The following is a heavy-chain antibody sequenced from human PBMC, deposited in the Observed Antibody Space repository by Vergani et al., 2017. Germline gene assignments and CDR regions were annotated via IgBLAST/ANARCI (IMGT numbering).Heavy chain of an antibody. V-gene: IGHV2-5*01. CDR2: IYWNDDK. CDR1: GFSLSTSGVG. Sequence: QITLKESGPTLVKPTQTLTLTCTFSGFSLSTSGVGVGWIRQPPGKALEWLALIYWNDDKRYSPSLKSRLTITKDTSKNQVVLTMTNMDPVDTATYYCAHRPFDLISYYYYGMDVWGQGTTVTVSS. J-gene: IGHJ6*02. CDR3: AHRPFDLISYYYYGMDV. D-gene: IGHD3-9*01.